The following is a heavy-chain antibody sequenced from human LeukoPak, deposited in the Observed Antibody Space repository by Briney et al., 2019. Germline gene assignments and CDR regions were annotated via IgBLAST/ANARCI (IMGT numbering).Heavy chain of an antibody. J-gene: IGHJ5*02. CDR1: GGSISNYY. Sequence: SETLSLTCPVSGGSISNYYYWTWIRQPPGKGLEWIGYVYYTGSTNFNPSLKSRVTMSLDTSRNQFSLKLTSVTAADTAVYYCARGRLTTGGWFDPWGQGTLVTVSS. CDR3: ARGRLTTGGWFDP. D-gene: IGHD3-9*01. CDR2: VYYTGST. V-gene: IGHV4-59*12.